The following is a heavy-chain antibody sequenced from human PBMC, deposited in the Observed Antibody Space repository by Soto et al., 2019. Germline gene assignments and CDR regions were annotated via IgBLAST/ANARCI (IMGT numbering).Heavy chain of an antibody. CDR3: ARLQAAVPHY. J-gene: IGHJ4*02. Sequence: QLQLQESGPGLVMPSETLSLTCTVSGDSISGSPYFWGWIRQPPGKRLEWIGSIFYDGYTVYSPSLQSRVTISVDTSKNQFSLRLTSVAAADTAIYFCARLQAAVPHYWGQGTLVTVSS. D-gene: IGHD6-13*01. V-gene: IGHV4-39*01. CDR2: IFYDGYT. CDR1: GDSISGSPYF.